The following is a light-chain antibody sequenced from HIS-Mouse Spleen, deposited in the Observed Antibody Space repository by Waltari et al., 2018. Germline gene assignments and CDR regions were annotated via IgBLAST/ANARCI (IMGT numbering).Light chain of an antibody. CDR1: SSNIGSNY. V-gene: IGLV1-47*01. CDR3: AAWDDSLSGPV. Sequence: QSVLTQPPSASGTPGQRVTISCSGSSSNIGSNYVYWYQQLPGTAPKLLIYRNNRRPSGVPDRFAGSKSGTSASRAISGLRSEDEADYYCAAWDDSLSGPVFGGGTKLTVL. CDR2: RNN. J-gene: IGLJ3*02.